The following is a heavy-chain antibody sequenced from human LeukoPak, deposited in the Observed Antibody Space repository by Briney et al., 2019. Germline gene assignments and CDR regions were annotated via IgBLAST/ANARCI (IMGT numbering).Heavy chain of an antibody. CDR1: GFTFSNYN. V-gene: IGHV3-21*01. D-gene: IGHD1-26*01. J-gene: IGHJ6*03. CDR3: ARDPYSGNYGTYYYYYMDV. CDR2: ITSSGTYT. Sequence: PGGSLRLSCADSGFTFSNYNMNWVRRAPGKAMEWVSSITSSGTYTFYADSVKGRFTISRDNAKNSLYLQMDSLGPEDTAVYYCARDPYSGNYGTYYYYYMDVWGKGTTVTISS.